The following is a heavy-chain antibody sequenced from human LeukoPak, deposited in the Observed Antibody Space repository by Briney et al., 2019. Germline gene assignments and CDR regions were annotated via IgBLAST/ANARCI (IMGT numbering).Heavy chain of an antibody. D-gene: IGHD3-10*01. Sequence: GGSLRLSCAASGFTFSSYAMSWVRQAPGKGLEWVSAISGSGGSTYYADSVKGRFTISRDNSKDTLYLQMNSLRAEDTAVYYCAKSPSDYYGSGSYSDWFDPWGQGTLVTVSS. CDR1: GFTFSSYA. CDR2: ISGSGGST. CDR3: AKSPSDYYGSGSYSDWFDP. V-gene: IGHV3-23*01. J-gene: IGHJ5*02.